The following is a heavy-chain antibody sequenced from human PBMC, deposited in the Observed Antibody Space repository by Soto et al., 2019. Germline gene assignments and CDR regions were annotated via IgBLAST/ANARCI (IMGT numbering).Heavy chain of an antibody. CDR2: IYWDDDK. CDR1: GFSLITSGVG. CDR3: AHTLAPRIFDY. V-gene: IGHV2-5*02. Sequence: QITLKEAGPTLVKPTQTLTLTCSFSGFSLITSGVGVGWIRQPPGKALEWLALIYWDDDKGYSTSLKSRLTIPNDTSKTQVVLTMTNMDPADTATYYCAHTLAPRIFDYWGQGTLVTVSS. J-gene: IGHJ4*02.